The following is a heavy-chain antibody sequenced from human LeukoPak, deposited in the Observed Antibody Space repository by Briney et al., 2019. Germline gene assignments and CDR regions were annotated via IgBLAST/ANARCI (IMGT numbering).Heavy chain of an antibody. V-gene: IGHV3-64D*09. CDR2: ISNTGDST. D-gene: IGHD1-26*01. J-gene: IGHJ4*02. CDR1: GFTLSNYA. CDR3: VKDYSGNFLLDY. Sequence: GGSLRLSRSASGFTLSNYALHWVRQAPGKGLEYVSAISNTGDSTYYAASVRGKFTIPRDNPKNTLYLQVSNLRPEDTAVFYCVKDYSGNFLLDYWGQGTLVTASS.